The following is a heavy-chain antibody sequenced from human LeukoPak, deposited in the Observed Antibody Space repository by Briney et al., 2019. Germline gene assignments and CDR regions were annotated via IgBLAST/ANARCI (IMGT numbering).Heavy chain of an antibody. Sequence: ASVKVSCKASGYTFTDYYIHWVRQAPGQGLEWMGGIIPIFGTANYAQKFEGRVTITADESTSTADMQLSNPRTEDTAVYYCARGGKNDGYNLYFDYWGQGTLVTVSS. D-gene: IGHD5-24*01. V-gene: IGHV1-69*13. CDR1: GYTFTDYY. CDR3: ARGGKNDGYNLYFDY. J-gene: IGHJ4*02. CDR2: IIPIFGTA.